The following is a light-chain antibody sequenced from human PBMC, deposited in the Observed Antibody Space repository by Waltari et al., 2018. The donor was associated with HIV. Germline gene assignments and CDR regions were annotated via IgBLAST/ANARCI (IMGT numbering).Light chain of an antibody. J-gene: IGLJ2*01. Sequence: SALTQPASVSGSLGQSVTISCTGATRDIGDFVSWYQQLPGRAPQRLFSGFNRRASGISHRFFASKSGATASLTISRLQADDEGCYYCSSTADLESVTFGGGT. CDR3: SSTADLESVT. CDR2: GFN. V-gene: IGLV2-14*03. CDR1: TRDIGDF.